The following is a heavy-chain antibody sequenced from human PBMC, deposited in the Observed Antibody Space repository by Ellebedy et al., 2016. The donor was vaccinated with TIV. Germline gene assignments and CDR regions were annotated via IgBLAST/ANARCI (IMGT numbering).Heavy chain of an antibody. CDR2: IYYSGST. J-gene: IGHJ4*02. CDR1: GGSISSYY. V-gene: IGHV4-59*08. Sequence: MPSETLSLTCTVSGGSISSYYWSWIRQPPGKGLEWIGYIYYSGSTNYNPSLKSRVTISVDTSKNKFSLKLSSVTAADTAVYYCARHVNDFWSGYYDYWGQGTLVTVSS. D-gene: IGHD3-3*01. CDR3: ARHVNDFWSGYYDY.